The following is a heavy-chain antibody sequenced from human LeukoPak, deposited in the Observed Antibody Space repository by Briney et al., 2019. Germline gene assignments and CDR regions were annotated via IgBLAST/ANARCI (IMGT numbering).Heavy chain of an antibody. CDR1: GGSISSYY. Sequence: RSSETLSLTCTVSGGSISSYYWSWIRQPLGKGLEWIGYIYYSGSINYNPSLKSRVTISVDTSKNQFSLKLSSVTAADTAVYYCARVEMAHNWFDPWGQGTLVTVSS. J-gene: IGHJ5*02. CDR2: IYYSGSI. CDR3: ARVEMAHNWFDP. D-gene: IGHD5-24*01. V-gene: IGHV4-59*08.